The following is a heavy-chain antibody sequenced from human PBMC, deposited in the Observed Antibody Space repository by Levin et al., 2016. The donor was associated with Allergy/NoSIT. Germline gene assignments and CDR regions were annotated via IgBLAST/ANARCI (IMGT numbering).Heavy chain of an antibody. D-gene: IGHD3-22*01. V-gene: IGHV3-74*01. CDR3: ARDGGLGYDSSSRYFDY. J-gene: IGHJ4*02. CDR2: INSDGSST. CDR1: GFTFSSYW. Sequence: GESLKISCAASGFTFSSYWMHWVRQAPGKGLVWVSRINSDGSSTSYADSVKGRFTISRDNAKNTLYLQMNSLRAEDTAVYYCARDGGLGYDSSSRYFDYWGQGTLVTVSS.